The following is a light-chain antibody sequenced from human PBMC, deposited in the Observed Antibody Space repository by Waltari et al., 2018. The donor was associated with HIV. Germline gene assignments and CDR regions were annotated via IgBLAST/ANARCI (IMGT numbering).Light chain of an antibody. V-gene: IGKV4-1*01. CDR2: WAS. J-gene: IGKJ2*01. CDR1: QSLLYSSNNKNY. CDR3: QQYYITPYT. Sequence: DIVMTQSPDSLTVSLGERATMNCKSSQSLLYSSNNKNYLACYQQKPGQPPKLLIYWASTRESGVPDRFSGSGSGTDFTLTISSLQAEDVAVYYCQQYYITPYTFGQGTKLEIK.